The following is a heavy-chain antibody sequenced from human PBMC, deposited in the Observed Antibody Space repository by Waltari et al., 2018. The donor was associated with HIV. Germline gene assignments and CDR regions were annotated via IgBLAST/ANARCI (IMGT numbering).Heavy chain of an antibody. J-gene: IGHJ6*02. CDR2: AYVTGAT. V-gene: IGHV4-61*02. D-gene: IGHD3-10*01. Sequence: QAQLQASGPALVRPSQPLSLTRTLDAGFLTDRNFWWSWFRQPAGKAPEWLGRAYVTGATDYSPSLRGRVSISLDTSKKQVLLRLTSVTAADAAVYYCARETFFMVRGVSPYYVFNGADVWGRGTTVTVSS. CDR3: ARETFFMVRGVSPYYVFNGADV. CDR1: AGFLTDRNFW.